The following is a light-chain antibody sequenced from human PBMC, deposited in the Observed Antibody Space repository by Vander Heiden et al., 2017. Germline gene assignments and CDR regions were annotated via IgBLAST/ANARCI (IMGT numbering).Light chain of an antibody. CDR1: TSNIGSNT. J-gene: IGLJ2*01. CDR2: ANN. CDR3: AAWDDSLKGVV. Sequence: QSVLTQPPSASGTPGQRVTISCSGSTSNIGSNTVNWYQQLPGTAPKLRIYANNQRPSGVPDRFSGSKSGTSTSLAISGLQSENEADYYCAAWDDSLKGVVFGGGTKLTVL. V-gene: IGLV1-44*01.